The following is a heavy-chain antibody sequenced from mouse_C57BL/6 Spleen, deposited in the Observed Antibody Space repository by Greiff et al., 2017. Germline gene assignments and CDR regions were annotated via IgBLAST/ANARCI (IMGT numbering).Heavy chain of an antibody. CDR1: GYSFTGYY. D-gene: IGHD4-1*01. Sequence: DVQLQESGPELVKPGASVKISCKASGYSFTGYYMNWVKQSPEKSLEWIGEINPSTGGTTYNQKFKAKATLTVDKSSSTAYMQLKSLTSEDSAVYYCARRVLTGTGFAYWGQGTLVTVSA. V-gene: IGHV1-42*01. CDR2: INPSTGGT. J-gene: IGHJ3*01. CDR3: ARRVLTGTGFAY.